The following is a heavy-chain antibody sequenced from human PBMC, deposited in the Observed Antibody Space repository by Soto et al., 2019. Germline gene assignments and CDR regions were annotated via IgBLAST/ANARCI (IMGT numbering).Heavy chain of an antibody. CDR1: GFTFSNYW. Sequence: GGSLRLSCAASGFTFSNYWIHWVRQVPGEGLVWVSSINNDGSRTWYADSVRGRIAMSRDNARNLVSLQMNSLRAEDTAVYYCGTTFEYWGQGALVTVPS. D-gene: IGHD1-26*01. CDR2: INNDGSRT. V-gene: IGHV3-74*01. J-gene: IGHJ4*02. CDR3: GTTFEY.